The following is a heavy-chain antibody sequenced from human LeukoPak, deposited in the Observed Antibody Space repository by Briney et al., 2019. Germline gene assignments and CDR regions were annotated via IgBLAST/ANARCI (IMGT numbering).Heavy chain of an antibody. J-gene: IGHJ4*02. D-gene: IGHD2-15*01. V-gene: IGHV4-34*01. CDR1: GGSFSGYY. Sequence: SETLSLTCAVYGGSFSGYYWSWIRQPPGKGLEWIGEINHSGSTNYNPSLKSRVTISVDTSKNQFSLKLSSVTAADTAVHYCARGEVVVAATFDYWGQGTLVTVSS. CDR2: INHSGST. CDR3: ARGEVVVAATFDY.